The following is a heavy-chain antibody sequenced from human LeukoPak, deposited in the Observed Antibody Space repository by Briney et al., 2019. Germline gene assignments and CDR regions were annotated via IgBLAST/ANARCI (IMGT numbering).Heavy chain of an antibody. J-gene: IGHJ4*02. CDR3: ARSGNIAVAGIDY. Sequence: LPGGSLRLSCAASGFTFSSYWMSWVRQAPGKGLEWVANMKQDGSEKYYVDSVKGRFTISRDNAKNSPYLQMNSLRAEDTAVYYCARSGNIAVAGIDYWGQGTLVTVSS. CDR2: MKQDGSEK. V-gene: IGHV3-7*01. D-gene: IGHD6-19*01. CDR1: GFTFSSYW.